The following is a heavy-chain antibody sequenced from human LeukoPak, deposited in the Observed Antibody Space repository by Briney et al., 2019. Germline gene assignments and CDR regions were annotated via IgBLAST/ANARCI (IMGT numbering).Heavy chain of an antibody. J-gene: IGHJ3*02. Sequence: SETLSLTCAVYGGSFSGYYWTWIRQPPGKGLEWIGEINHSGSTNYNPSLKSRVTIPVDTSKNQFSLKLSSGTAADTAVYYCASPRMYDILTAYRRHSFDIWGQGTMVTVSS. CDR3: ASPRMYDILTAYRRHSFDI. CDR2: INHSGST. CDR1: GGSFSGYY. V-gene: IGHV4-34*01. D-gene: IGHD3-9*01.